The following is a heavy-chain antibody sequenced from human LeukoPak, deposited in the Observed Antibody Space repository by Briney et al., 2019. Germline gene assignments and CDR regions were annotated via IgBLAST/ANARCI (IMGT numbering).Heavy chain of an antibody. CDR2: IISIVGIA. D-gene: IGHD2-2*02. Sequence: SVKVSCEASGGTLSSYTISWVRQAPGQGLEWMGSIISIVGIANYAQKFQGRVTITADKSTSTAYMELSSLRSEDTAVYYCARDCDIVVVPAAIRYYYYGMDVWGQGTTVTVSS. V-gene: IGHV1-69*04. J-gene: IGHJ6*02. CDR3: ARDCDIVVVPAAIRYYYYGMDV. CDR1: GGTLSSYT.